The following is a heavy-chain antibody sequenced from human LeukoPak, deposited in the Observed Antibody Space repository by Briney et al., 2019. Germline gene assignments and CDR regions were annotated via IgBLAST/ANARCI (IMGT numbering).Heavy chain of an antibody. J-gene: IGHJ4*02. CDR3: AHYDTSPGGLGY. Sequence: GGSLRLSCAASGSTFDSYSMNWVRQAPGKGLEWVSSITSSSNYIYYADSVKGRFTISRDNAKNSLYLQMNSLRADDTAVYYCAHYDTSPGGLGYWGQGTLVTVSS. D-gene: IGHD3-16*01. CDR2: ITSSSNYI. CDR1: GSTFDSYS. V-gene: IGHV3-21*01.